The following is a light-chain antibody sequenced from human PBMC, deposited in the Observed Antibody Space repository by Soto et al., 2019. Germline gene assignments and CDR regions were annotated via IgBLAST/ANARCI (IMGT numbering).Light chain of an antibody. CDR3: MQGTHWPIT. CDR1: HSFVYSDGNTY. V-gene: IGKV2-30*01. J-gene: IGKJ5*01. Sequence: DVVITQSPLTLPVTLGQPASISRRSTHSFVYSDGNTYLNWFQQRPGKSPRSLIYKVSDRDSGVPDRFSGSGSGTDFALELSSVEAEDVGVYYCMQGTHWPITFGQGTRLEIK. CDR2: KVS.